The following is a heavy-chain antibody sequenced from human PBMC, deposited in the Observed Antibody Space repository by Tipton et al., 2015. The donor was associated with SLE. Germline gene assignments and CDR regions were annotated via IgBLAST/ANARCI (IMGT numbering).Heavy chain of an antibody. J-gene: IGHJ3*02. Sequence: QVQLVQSGAEVKKPGASVKVSCKASGYTFTNYGISWVRQAPGQGLEWMGWFSAYNGNTNYAQKLQGRVTMTADTSTTTAYMELRSLRSDDTAVYYCARDRIVGARDAFDIWGQVTMVTVSS. D-gene: IGHD1-26*01. CDR3: ARDRIVGARDAFDI. V-gene: IGHV1-18*01. CDR2: FSAYNGNT. CDR1: GYTFTNYG.